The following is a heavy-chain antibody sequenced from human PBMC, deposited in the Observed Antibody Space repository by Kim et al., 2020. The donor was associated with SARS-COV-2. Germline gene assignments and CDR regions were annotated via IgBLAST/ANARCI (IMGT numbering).Heavy chain of an antibody. CDR1: GFTFSSYG. V-gene: IGHV3-33*01. CDR3: AREGGGYYDSSGYYQYVAGIDD. CDR2: IWYDGSNK. J-gene: IGHJ4*02. D-gene: IGHD3-22*01. Sequence: GGSLRLSCAASGFTFSSYGMHWVRQAPGKGLEWVAVIWYDGSNKYYADSVKGRFTISRDNSKNTLYLQMNSLRAEETAVYYCAREGGGYYDSSGYYQYVAGIDDWGQGTLVTVSS.